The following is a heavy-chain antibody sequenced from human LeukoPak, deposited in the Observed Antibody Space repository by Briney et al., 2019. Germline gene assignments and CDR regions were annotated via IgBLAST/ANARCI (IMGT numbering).Heavy chain of an antibody. J-gene: IGHJ5*02. D-gene: IGHD2-2*01. Sequence: SETLSLTCAVYGGSFSRYYWRWIRQPPGKGLEWIGEINHSGSTNYNPSLKSRVTISVDTSKNQFSLKLSSVTAADTAVYYCARRFEGTSYSSWIDAWGQGTLVTVSS. V-gene: IGHV4-34*01. CDR2: INHSGST. CDR1: GGSFSRYY. CDR3: ARRFEGTSYSSWIDA.